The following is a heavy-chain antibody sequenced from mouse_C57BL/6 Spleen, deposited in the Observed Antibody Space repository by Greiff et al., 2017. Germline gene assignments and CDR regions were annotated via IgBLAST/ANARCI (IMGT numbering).Heavy chain of an antibody. J-gene: IGHJ1*03. CDR3: ARPGAGYWYFDV. CDR1: GFTFSDYG. Sequence: EVKVVESGGGLVKPGGSLKLSCAASGFTFSDYGMHWVRQAPEKGLEWVAYISSGRSTSYYADTVKGRFTISRDNAKNTLFLQMTSLRSEDTAMYYCARPGAGYWYFDVWGTGTTVTVSS. V-gene: IGHV5-17*01. CDR2: ISSGRSTS. D-gene: IGHD3-3*01.